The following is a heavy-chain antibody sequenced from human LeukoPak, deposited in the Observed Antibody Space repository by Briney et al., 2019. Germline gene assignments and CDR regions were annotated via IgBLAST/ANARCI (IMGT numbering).Heavy chain of an antibody. CDR1: GFTFSSYW. CDR2: IKQDGSEK. CDR3: AQGGATISDY. J-gene: IGHJ4*02. D-gene: IGHD5-12*01. Sequence: PGGSLRLSCAVSGFTFSSYWMCWVRQAPGKGLEWVANIKQDGSEKYYVDSVKGRFTISRDNAKNSLYLQMNNLRAEDTAVYYCAQGGATISDYWGQGTLVTVSS. V-gene: IGHV3-7*01.